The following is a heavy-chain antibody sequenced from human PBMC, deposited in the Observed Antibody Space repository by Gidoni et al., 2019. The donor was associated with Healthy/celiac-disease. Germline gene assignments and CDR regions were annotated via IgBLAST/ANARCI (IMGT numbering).Heavy chain of an antibody. CDR3: AREPSTGTTRYYYYMDV. J-gene: IGHJ6*03. Sequence: EVQLVESGGGLVKPGGSLRLSCAASGFTFSSYSMNWVRQAPGKGLEWVSSISSSSSYIYYADSVKGRFTISRDNAKNSLYLQMNSLRAEDTAVYYCAREPSTGTTRYYYYMDVWGKGTTVTVSS. CDR1: GFTFSSYS. V-gene: IGHV3-21*01. CDR2: ISSSSSYI. D-gene: IGHD1-7*01.